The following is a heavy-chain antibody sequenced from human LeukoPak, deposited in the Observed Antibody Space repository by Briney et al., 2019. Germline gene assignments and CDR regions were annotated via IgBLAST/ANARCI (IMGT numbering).Heavy chain of an antibody. V-gene: IGHV3-23*01. D-gene: IGHD5-18*01. Sequence: PGGPLRLSCAASGFTFSSYAMRWVRQAPGKGLEWVSDINGSGGSTYYADSVKGRFTISRDNSKNTLYLQMNSLRAEDTAVYYCAKLASFGYSYGYVDYWGQGTLVTVSS. CDR3: AKLASFGYSYGYVDY. CDR2: INGSGGST. CDR1: GFTFSSYA. J-gene: IGHJ4*02.